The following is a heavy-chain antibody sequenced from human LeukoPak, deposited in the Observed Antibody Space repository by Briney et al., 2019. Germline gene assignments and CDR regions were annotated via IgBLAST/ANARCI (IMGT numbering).Heavy chain of an antibody. CDR3: ARGHRDYYGSGSRNAFDI. CDR2: INPSGGST. Sequence: ASVKVSCKASGYTFTSYYMHWVRQAPGQGLEWMGIINPSGGSTSYAQKFQGRVTMTRDMSTSTVYMELSSLRSEDTAVYYCARGHRDYYGSGSRNAFDIWGQGTMVIVSS. D-gene: IGHD3-10*01. V-gene: IGHV1-46*01. J-gene: IGHJ3*02. CDR1: GYTFTSYY.